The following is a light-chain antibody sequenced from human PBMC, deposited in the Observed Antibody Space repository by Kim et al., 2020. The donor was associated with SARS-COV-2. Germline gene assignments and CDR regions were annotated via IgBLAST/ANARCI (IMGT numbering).Light chain of an antibody. CDR2: DVN. CDR3: YSYASSSTLI. Sequence: QSVLTQPASVSGSPGQSITISCTGTSSDVGNYNYVSWYQHHPGAAPKLMIYDVNKRPSGISNRFFGSKSGNTASLTISGLQTEDEAYYYCYSYASSSTLIFGGGTQLTVL. J-gene: IGLJ2*01. CDR1: SSDVGNYNY. V-gene: IGLV2-14*03.